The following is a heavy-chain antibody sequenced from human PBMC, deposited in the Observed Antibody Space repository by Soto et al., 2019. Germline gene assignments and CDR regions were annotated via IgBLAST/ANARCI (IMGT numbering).Heavy chain of an antibody. Sequence: SVKVSCKASGYTFTVYYMHWVRQSPGQGLEWMGWINPNSGGTNYAQKFQGWVTMTRDTSISTAYMELSRLRSDDTAVYYCARGVQTGDDAFDIWGQGIMVTV. V-gene: IGHV1-2*04. J-gene: IGHJ3*02. CDR3: ARGVQTGDDAFDI. CDR2: INPNSGGT. D-gene: IGHD2-21*01. CDR1: GYTFTVYY.